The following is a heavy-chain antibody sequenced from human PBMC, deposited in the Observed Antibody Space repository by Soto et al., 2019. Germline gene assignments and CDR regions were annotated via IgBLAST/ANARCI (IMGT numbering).Heavy chain of an antibody. J-gene: IGHJ5*02. D-gene: IGHD3-10*01. CDR1: GGSISSTSYY. V-gene: IGHV4-39*01. CDR2: ISYRGST. Sequence: SETLSLTCTVSGGSISSTSYYWGCIRQPPGKGLEWIGTISYRGSTYYNLSLKSRVTMSVDTSKNQFSLKLSSVTAADTAVYCCARQRITFVRGVILPSWFDPWGQGTLVTVS. CDR3: ARQRITFVRGVILPSWFDP.